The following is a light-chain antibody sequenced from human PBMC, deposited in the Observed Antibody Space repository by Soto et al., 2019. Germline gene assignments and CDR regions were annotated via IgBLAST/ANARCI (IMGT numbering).Light chain of an antibody. CDR3: QHYNSYSEA. V-gene: IGKV1-5*03. CDR1: QSISSW. J-gene: IGKJ1*01. CDR2: KAS. Sequence: DIQRTQSPSTLSATAGDSVTLTCRASQSISSWLAWYQQKPGKAPKLLIYKASTLKSGVPSRFSGSGSGTEFTLTISSLQPDDFATYYCQHYNSYSEAFGQGTKVDIK.